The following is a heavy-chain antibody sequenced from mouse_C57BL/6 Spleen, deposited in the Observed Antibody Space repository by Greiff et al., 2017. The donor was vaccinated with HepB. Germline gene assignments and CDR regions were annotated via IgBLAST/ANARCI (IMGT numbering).Heavy chain of an antibody. Sequence: QVQLQQSGAELVRPGASVKLSCKASGYTFTDYYINWVKQRPGQGLEWIARIYPGSGNTYYNEKFKGKATLTAEKSSSTAYMQLSSLTSEDSAVYFCASGGYYAMDYWGQGTSVTVSS. CDR1: GYTFTDYY. CDR2: IYPGSGNT. V-gene: IGHV1-76*01. CDR3: ASGGYYAMDY. J-gene: IGHJ4*01.